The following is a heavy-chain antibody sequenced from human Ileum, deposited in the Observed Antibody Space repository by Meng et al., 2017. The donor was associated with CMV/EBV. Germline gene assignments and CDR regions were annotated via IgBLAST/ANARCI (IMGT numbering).Heavy chain of an antibody. J-gene: IGHJ4*02. D-gene: IGHD3-3*01. CDR1: SGSPTSSTCY. V-gene: IGHV4-39*07. CDR3: ARNVGFYSSQIAY. Sequence: QLELQQSDPGLVKPSENSSLTSTASSGSPTSSTCYWCWIRPPPGKGLEWLGSVYYSVTTYYNPSLKSRVNMSIDTSKNRFSLKLSSATAADTAVYYCARNVGFYSSQIAYWGQGALVTVSS. CDR2: VYYSVTT.